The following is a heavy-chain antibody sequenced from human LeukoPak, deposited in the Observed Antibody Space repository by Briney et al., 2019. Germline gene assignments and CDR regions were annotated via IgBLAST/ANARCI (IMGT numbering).Heavy chain of an antibody. V-gene: IGHV3-33*01. J-gene: IGHJ4*02. CDR2: IWSDGSNK. CDR1: GFTFSSYG. D-gene: IGHD6-19*01. CDR3: ARDQAVLAVAGRGFDY. Sequence: GRSLRLSCAASGFTFSSYGMHWVRQAPGKGLEWVAVIWSDGSNKYYADSVKGRFTISRDNSKNTLYLQMNGLRAEDTAVYYCARDQAVLAVAGRGFDYWGQGTLVSVSS.